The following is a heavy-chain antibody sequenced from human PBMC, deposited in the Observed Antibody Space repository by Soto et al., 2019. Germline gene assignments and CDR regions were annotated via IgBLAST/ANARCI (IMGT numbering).Heavy chain of an antibody. D-gene: IGHD2-2*01. CDR2: VVPILGMA. J-gene: IGHJ5*02. V-gene: IGHV1-69*02. CDR3: ARGGAVVVPGSVDRHNWFDP. Sequence: QVQLVQSGAEVKKPGSSVKVSCEASGGTFSSYSFSWVRQAPGQGLEWMGRVVPILGMANYAQKFQGRVTITADKSTSTGYMEMRRLRSDDTAVYYCARGGAVVVPGSVDRHNWFDPWGQGTLVTVSS. CDR1: GGTFSSYS.